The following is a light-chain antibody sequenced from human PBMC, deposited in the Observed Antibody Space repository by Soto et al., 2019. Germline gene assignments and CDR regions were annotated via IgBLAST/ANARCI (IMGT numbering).Light chain of an antibody. V-gene: IGLV2-14*03. CDR1: SSDVGGYNY. CDR3: SSSTGSITLV. CDR2: DVS. J-gene: IGLJ2*01. Sequence: QSALTQPASVSGSPGQSITISCTGTSSDVGGYNYVSWYQQHPGKAPKLMIYDVSNRPSGVSNRFSGSKSGNTASLSISGLQAEDEADYYCSSSTGSITLVFGGGTKVTVL.